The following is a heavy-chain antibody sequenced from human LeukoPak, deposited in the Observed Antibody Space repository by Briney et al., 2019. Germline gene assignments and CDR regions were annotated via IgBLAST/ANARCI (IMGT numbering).Heavy chain of an antibody. CDR2: ISYDGSNK. CDR3: ARPLTYYSSSDY. Sequence: GGSLRLSCAASGFTFSSYAMHWVRQAPGKGLEWVAVISYDGSNKYYADSVKGRFTISRDNSKNTLYLQMNSLRAEDTAVYYCARPLTYYSSSDYWGQGTLVTVSS. D-gene: IGHD4-11*01. CDR1: GFTFSSYA. J-gene: IGHJ4*02. V-gene: IGHV3-30-3*01.